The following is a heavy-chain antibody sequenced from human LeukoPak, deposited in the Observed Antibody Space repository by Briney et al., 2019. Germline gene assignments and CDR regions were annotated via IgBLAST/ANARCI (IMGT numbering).Heavy chain of an antibody. J-gene: IGHJ4*02. Sequence: ASVKVSCKASGYTFTSYGISWVRQAPGQGPEWMGWISAYSTYNGNTNYAQKFQGRVTMTTDTSTSTAYMELSSLRSEDTAVYYCARTARVTTIFGPADYWGQGTLVTVSS. CDR3: ARTARVTTIFGPADY. V-gene: IGHV1-18*01. D-gene: IGHD3-3*01. CDR2: ISAYSTYNGNT. CDR1: GYTFTSYG.